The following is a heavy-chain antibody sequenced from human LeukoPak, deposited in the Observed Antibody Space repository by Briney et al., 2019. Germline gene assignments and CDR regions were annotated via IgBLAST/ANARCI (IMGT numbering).Heavy chain of an antibody. CDR2: IYSSGST. V-gene: IGHV4-59*08. J-gene: IGHJ4*02. D-gene: IGHD1-26*01. CDR3: AIHGLNLVGPSTIYFEN. Sequence: SETLSLTCTVSGGSITNNWWSWIRQPPGKGLEWIGYIYSSGSTDYNPSLKSRVTISVDTPKNQFSLKLNSVTAADTAVYYCAIHGLNLVGPSTIYFENWGQGTLVTVSS. CDR1: GGSITNNW.